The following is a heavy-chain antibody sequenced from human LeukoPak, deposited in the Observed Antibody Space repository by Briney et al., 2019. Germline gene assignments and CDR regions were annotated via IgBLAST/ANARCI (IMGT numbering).Heavy chain of an antibody. CDR2: IYPGDSDT. D-gene: IGHD4-17*01. J-gene: IGHJ4*02. CDR1: GSSFTSYW. V-gene: IGHV5-51*01. CDR3: ASSIAAPYGYYFDY. Sequence: GESLQISCQGSGSSFTSYWIGWVRQLPGKGLEWMGIIYPGDSDTRYSPSFQGQVTISADKSISTAYLLWSSLKASDTAMYYCASSIAAPYGYYFDYWGQGTLVTVSS.